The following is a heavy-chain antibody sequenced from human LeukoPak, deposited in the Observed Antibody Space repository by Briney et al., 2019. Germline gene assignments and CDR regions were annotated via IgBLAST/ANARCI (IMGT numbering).Heavy chain of an antibody. CDR1: GYTFTGYY. V-gene: IGHV1-69*04. J-gene: IGHJ4*02. D-gene: IGHD5-18*01. Sequence: ASVKVSCKASGYTFTGYYMHWVRQAPGQGLEWMGRIIPILGIANYAQKFQGRVTITADKSTSTAYMELSSLRSEDTAVYYCARDVDTAMESLFDYWGQGTLVTVSS. CDR3: ARDVDTAMESLFDY. CDR2: IIPILGIA.